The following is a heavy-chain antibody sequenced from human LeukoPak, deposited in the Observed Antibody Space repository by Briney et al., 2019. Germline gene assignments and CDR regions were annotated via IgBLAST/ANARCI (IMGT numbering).Heavy chain of an antibody. Sequence: ASVKVSCKASGGTFSSYAISWVRQAPGQGLEWMGWISAYNGNTNYAQKLQGRVTMTTDTSTSTAYMELRSLRSDDTAVYYCASRDSSGYYYDYWGQGTLVTVSS. D-gene: IGHD3-22*01. J-gene: IGHJ4*02. CDR2: ISAYNGNT. V-gene: IGHV1-18*01. CDR1: GGTFSSYA. CDR3: ASRDSSGYYYDY.